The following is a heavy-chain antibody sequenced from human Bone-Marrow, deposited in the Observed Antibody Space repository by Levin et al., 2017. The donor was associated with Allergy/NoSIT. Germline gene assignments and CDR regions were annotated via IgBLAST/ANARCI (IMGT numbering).Heavy chain of an antibody. D-gene: IGHD3-22*01. CDR3: ARGQAYYYDSSGYVNFDY. V-gene: IGHV4-59*01. Sequence: PSETLSLTCSVSGGSIGTFYWNWIRQSPGKGLEYIGYVYVSGSTNYNPSLKRRVTMSVDPSKNQFSLRLTSVTAADTAVYYCARGQAYYYDSSGYVNFDYWGQGTLVTVSS. J-gene: IGHJ4*02. CDR1: GGSIGTFY. CDR2: VYVSGST.